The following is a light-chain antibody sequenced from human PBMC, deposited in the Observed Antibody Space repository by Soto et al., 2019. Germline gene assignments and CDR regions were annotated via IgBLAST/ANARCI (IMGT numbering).Light chain of an antibody. CDR2: SAS. CDR3: QQRSNWPPKIT. V-gene: IGKV3-11*01. CDR1: QNLGTLY. Sequence: EIVLTQSPGTLSLSPGERGTLSCRASQNLGTLYLAWFQQKSGQAPRLLIYSASNRATGIPARFSGSGSGTDFTLTISSLEPEDFAVYYCQQRSNWPPKITFGQGTRLEIK. J-gene: IGKJ5*01.